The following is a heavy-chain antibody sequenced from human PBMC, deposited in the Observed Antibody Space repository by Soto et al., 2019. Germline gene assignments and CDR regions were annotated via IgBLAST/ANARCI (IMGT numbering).Heavy chain of an antibody. CDR3: AGQTFTIAAASYGRSNWFDP. V-gene: IGHV4-39*01. Sequence: SETLSLTCSASGGSITSSSHFWGWVRQPPGKGLERIGTIYFTGNTYYTPSLKSRLTMSIDTSKNEFSLRLNSVTAADTAVYYCAGQTFTIAAASYGRSNWFDPWGPGTLVTVSS. D-gene: IGHD6-25*01. CDR1: GGSITSSSHF. J-gene: IGHJ5*02. CDR2: IYFTGNT.